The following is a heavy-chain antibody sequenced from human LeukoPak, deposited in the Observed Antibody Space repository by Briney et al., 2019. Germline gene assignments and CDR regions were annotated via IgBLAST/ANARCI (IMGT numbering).Heavy chain of an antibody. Sequence: SETLSLTCTVSGGSISSYYWSWIRQPPGKGLEWLGYIYSSGSTNYNPSLKSRITISVDTSKNQFSLKLSSVTAADTAVYYCARFAYCGGHCWYYFDYWGQGSLVTVSS. CDR2: IYSSGST. J-gene: IGHJ4*02. V-gene: IGHV4-59*01. CDR1: GGSISSYY. D-gene: IGHD2-21*02. CDR3: ARFAYCGGHCWYYFDY.